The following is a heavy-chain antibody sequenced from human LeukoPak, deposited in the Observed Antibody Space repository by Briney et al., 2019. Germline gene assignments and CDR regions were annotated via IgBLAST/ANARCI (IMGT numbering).Heavy chain of an antibody. CDR3: ARDRIAVASTLDWGTDLDY. CDR2: INPSGGST. J-gene: IGHJ4*02. V-gene: IGHV1-46*01. CDR1: GYTFTSYY. D-gene: IGHD6-19*01. Sequence: ASVKVSCKASGYTFTSYYMHWVRQAPGQGLEWMGIINPSGGSTSYAQKFQGRVTMTRDTSTSTVYMELSSLRSEDTAVYYCARDRIAVASTLDWGTDLDYWGQGTLVTVSS.